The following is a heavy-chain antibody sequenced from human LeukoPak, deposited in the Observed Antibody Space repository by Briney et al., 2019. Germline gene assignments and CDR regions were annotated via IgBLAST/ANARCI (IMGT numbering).Heavy chain of an antibody. CDR3: ARGSQWELRGIWFDP. D-gene: IGHD1-26*01. CDR2: INPNSGGT. Sequence: GASVKVSCKASGYTFTGDYMHWVRQAPGQGLEWMGWINPNSGGTNYEQKFQGRVTMTRDTSISTAYMELSRMRFDDTAVYYCARGSQWELRGIWFDPWGQGTLVTVSS. J-gene: IGHJ5*02. CDR1: GYTFTGDY. V-gene: IGHV1-2*02.